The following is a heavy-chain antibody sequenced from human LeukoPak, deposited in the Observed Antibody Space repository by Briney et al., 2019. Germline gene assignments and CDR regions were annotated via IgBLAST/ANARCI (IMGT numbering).Heavy chain of an antibody. Sequence: VASVKVSCKASGYTFTVYYMHWVRQAPGQGLEWMGWINPNSGGTNYAQKFQGRVTMTRDTSISTAYMELSRLRSDDTAVYYCAREGDYGDYSLDYWGQGTLVTVSS. CDR2: INPNSGGT. J-gene: IGHJ4*02. V-gene: IGHV1-2*02. D-gene: IGHD4-17*01. CDR3: AREGDYGDYSLDY. CDR1: GYTFTVYY.